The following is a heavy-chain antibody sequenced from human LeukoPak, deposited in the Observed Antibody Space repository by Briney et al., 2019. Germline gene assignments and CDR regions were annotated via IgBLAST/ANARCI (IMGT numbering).Heavy chain of an antibody. CDR3: AAGGGWDPSFGVVTHIDA. CDR2: VDNDGHGI. CDR1: GFTFSGYW. D-gene: IGHD3-3*01. V-gene: IGHV3-74*01. J-gene: IGHJ6*03. Sequence: GGSLRLSCAASGFTFSGYWMHWVRQGPEKGLELVSRVDNDGHGIIYADSVKGRFTTSRDNAKNTLYLQMNSLRVEDTAVYYCAAGGGWDPSFGVVTHIDAWGKGTTVAVS.